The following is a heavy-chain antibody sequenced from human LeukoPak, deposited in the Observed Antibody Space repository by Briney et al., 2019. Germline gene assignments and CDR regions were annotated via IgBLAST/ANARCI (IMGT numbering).Heavy chain of an antibody. V-gene: IGHV1-3*01. CDR3: ARDLGGQQLVEAWFDP. D-gene: IGHD6-13*01. CDR1: GDTFTSYA. Sequence: GASVKVSCKASGDTFTSYAMHWVRQAPGQRLEWMGWINAGNGNTKYSQKFQGRVTITTDTSASTAYMELSSLRSEDTAVYYCARDLGGQQLVEAWFDPWGQGTLVTVSS. J-gene: IGHJ5*02. CDR2: INAGNGNT.